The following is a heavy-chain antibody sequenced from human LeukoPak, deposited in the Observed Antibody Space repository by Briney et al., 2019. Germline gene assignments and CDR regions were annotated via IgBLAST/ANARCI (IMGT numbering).Heavy chain of an antibody. V-gene: IGHV1-69*05. CDR3: ATRITIFGVVTKFDY. CDR1: GGTFSSYA. D-gene: IGHD3-3*01. J-gene: IGHJ4*02. Sequence: GASVKVSCKASGGTFSSYAISWVRQAPGQGLEWMGRIIPIFGTANYAQKFQGRVTITTDESTSTAYMELSSLRSEDTAVYCCATRITIFGVVTKFDYWGQGTLVTVSS. CDR2: IIPIFGTA.